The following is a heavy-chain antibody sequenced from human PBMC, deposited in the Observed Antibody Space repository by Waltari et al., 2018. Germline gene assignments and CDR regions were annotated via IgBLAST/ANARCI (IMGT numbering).Heavy chain of an antibody. D-gene: IGHD6-13*01. Sequence: QVQLQESGPGLVKPSETLSLTCTVSGGSISRYYWSWIRQPPGKGLEWIGYIYYSGSTNYNPSLKSRVTISVDTSKNQFSLKLSSVTAADTAVYYCASEQLAYNYFDYWGQGTLVTVSS. J-gene: IGHJ4*02. CDR1: GGSISRYY. V-gene: IGHV4-59*01. CDR3: ASEQLAYNYFDY. CDR2: IYYSGST.